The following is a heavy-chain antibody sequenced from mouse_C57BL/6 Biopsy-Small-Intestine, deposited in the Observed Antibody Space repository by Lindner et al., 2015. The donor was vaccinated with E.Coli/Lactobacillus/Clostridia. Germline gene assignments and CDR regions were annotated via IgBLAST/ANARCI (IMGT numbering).Heavy chain of an antibody. Sequence: VQLQESGAELVRPGASVKLSCTASGFNIKDYYMHWVKQRPEQGLEWIGRIDPEDGDTEYAPKFQGKATMTADTSSNTAYLQLSSLTSEDTAVYYCIPYYYGSSRYFDYWGQGTTLTVSS. CDR3: IPYYYGSSRYFDY. CDR1: GFNIKDYY. CDR2: IDPEDGDT. V-gene: IGHV14-1*01. D-gene: IGHD1-1*01. J-gene: IGHJ2*01.